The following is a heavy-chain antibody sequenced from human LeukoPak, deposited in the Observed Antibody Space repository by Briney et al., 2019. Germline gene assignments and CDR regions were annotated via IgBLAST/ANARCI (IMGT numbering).Heavy chain of an antibody. J-gene: IGHJ6*02. D-gene: IGHD3-22*01. V-gene: IGHV3-11*01. CDR3: ARDLPITMIVAQYSGGMDI. CDR1: GFTFSDYY. Sequence: GGSLRLSCAASGFTFSDYYMSWIRQAPGKGLEWVSYISSSGSTIYYADSVKGRLTISRDNAKNSLYLQMNSLRAEDTAVYYCARDLPITMIVAQYSGGMDIWGQGTTVTVSS. CDR2: ISSSGSTI.